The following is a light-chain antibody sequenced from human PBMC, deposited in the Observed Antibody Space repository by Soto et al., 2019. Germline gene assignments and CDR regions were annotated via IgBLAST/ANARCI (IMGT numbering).Light chain of an antibody. Sequence: QSALTQPPSASGSPGQSVAISCTGTSSDVGVYNYVSWYQQHPAKAPKLMIYEVSNRPSGVSNRFSGSKSGNTASLTISGLQAEDEADYYCSSYASSSTYVFGTGTKVTVL. CDR1: SSDVGVYNY. V-gene: IGLV2-14*01. CDR3: SSYASSSTYV. J-gene: IGLJ1*01. CDR2: EVS.